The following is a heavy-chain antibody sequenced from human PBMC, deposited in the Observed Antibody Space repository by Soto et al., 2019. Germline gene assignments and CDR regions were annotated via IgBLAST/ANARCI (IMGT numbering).Heavy chain of an antibody. CDR1: GGTFSSYA. CDR3: ARDDYGDYSYYDYGMDV. V-gene: IGHV1-69*01. Sequence: QVQLVQSGAEVKKPGSSVKVSCKASGGTFSSYAISWVRQAPGQGLEWMGGIIPIFGTANYAQKFQGRVTITADESTSTGYMELSSLRSEDTAVYYCARDDYGDYSYYDYGMDVWGQGTTVTVSS. J-gene: IGHJ6*02. D-gene: IGHD4-17*01. CDR2: IIPIFGTA.